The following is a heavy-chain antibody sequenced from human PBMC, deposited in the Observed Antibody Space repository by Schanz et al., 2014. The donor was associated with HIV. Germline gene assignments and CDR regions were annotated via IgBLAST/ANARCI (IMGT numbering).Heavy chain of an antibody. CDR1: GFTFSNYG. V-gene: IGHV3-30*18. CDR2: ISYDGRNK. D-gene: IGHD3-22*01. CDR3: AKPEYDSRGNSQSHFDY. J-gene: IGHJ4*02. Sequence: QVQLVESGGGVVRPGKSLRLSCEASGFTFSNYGMHWVRQAPGKGLEWVAVISYDGRNKKYGESVKGRFTISRDNSKNTLYLQMTTLRTEDTAVYYCAKPEYDSRGNSQSHFDYWGQGTLVTVSS.